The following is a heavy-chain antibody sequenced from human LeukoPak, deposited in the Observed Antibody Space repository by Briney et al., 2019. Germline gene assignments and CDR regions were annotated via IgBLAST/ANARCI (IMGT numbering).Heavy chain of an antibody. Sequence: PGGSLRLSCAASGFTFSSYGMHWVRQAPGKGLEWVAVISYDGSNKYYADSVKGRFTISRDNSKNTPYLQMNSLRAEDTAVYYCAKDSYSSASNWFDPWGQGTLVTVSS. J-gene: IGHJ5*02. CDR2: ISYDGSNK. D-gene: IGHD6-19*01. CDR1: GFTFSSYG. CDR3: AKDSYSSASNWFDP. V-gene: IGHV3-30*18.